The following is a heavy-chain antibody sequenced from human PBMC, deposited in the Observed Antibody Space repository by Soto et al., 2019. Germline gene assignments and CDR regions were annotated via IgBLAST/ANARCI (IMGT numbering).Heavy chain of an antibody. Sequence: EVQLLESGGGLVQPGGSLRLSCAASGFTFSSYAMNWVRQAPGKGLEWVSTLSGSGGSTYYEESVKGRFTISRDNSKNTLYLQMNSLRAEDTAVYSCTKNIGASGTNYYGMDVWGQGTTVTVSS. CDR2: LSGSGGST. J-gene: IGHJ6*02. CDR3: TKNIGASGTNYYGMDV. V-gene: IGHV3-23*01. CDR1: GFTFSSYA. D-gene: IGHD6-13*01.